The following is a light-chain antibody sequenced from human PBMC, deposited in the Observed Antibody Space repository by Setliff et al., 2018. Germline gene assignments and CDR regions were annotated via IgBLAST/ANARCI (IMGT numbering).Light chain of an antibody. Sequence: SALTQPASVSGSPGQSITISCTGPSSDIGGYNYVSWYQQHPGKAPKLIIYDVTGRPSGVSDRFSGSKSGNTASLTISGLQAEDEADYYCSSYTNSNTYVFGTGTKGTVL. V-gene: IGLV2-14*03. J-gene: IGLJ1*01. CDR3: SSYTNSNTYV. CDR2: DVT. CDR1: SSDIGGYNY.